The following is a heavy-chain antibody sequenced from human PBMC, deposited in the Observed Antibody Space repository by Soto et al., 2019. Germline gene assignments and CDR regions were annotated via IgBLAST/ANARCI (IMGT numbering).Heavy chain of an antibody. D-gene: IGHD3-22*01. CDR2: VHYSGGT. CDR1: GASITSSY. CDR3: ARGYYDSRGQSNTFDI. Sequence: KPSETLSLTCSVSGASITSSYWSWIRQSPGKGLERIGYVHYSGGTKDNPSLKSRVTISVDTSKNQFSLKLTSVTAADTAVYYCARGYYDSRGQSNTFDIWGQGTMVTVSS. J-gene: IGHJ3*02. V-gene: IGHV4-59*01.